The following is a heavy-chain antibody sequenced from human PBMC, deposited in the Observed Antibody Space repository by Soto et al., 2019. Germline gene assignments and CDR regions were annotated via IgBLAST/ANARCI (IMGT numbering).Heavy chain of an antibody. Sequence: QVQLQQWGAGLLKPSETLSLTCAVYGGSFSGYYWSGIRQPPGKGLEWIGEINPSGSTNYNPSLKSRVTISIDTAKNQFSLKLSSVTAADTAVYYCARGWGRIFDYWGQGTLVTVSS. CDR2: INPSGST. CDR1: GGSFSGYY. V-gene: IGHV4-34*01. J-gene: IGHJ4*02. CDR3: ARGWGRIFDY. D-gene: IGHD7-27*01.